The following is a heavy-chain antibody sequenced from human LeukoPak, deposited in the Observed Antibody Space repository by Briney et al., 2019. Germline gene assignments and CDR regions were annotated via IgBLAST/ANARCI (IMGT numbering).Heavy chain of an antibody. CDR2: INHSGST. Sequence: SETLSLTCAVYGGSFSGYYWSWIRQPPGKGLEWIGEINHSGSTNYNPSLKSRVTISVDTSKNQFSLKLSSVTAADTAVYYCARQLYASPVVPAAPDAFDIWGQGTMVTVSS. CDR3: ARQLYASPVVPAAPDAFDI. V-gene: IGHV4-34*01. J-gene: IGHJ3*02. CDR1: GGSFSGYY. D-gene: IGHD2-2*01.